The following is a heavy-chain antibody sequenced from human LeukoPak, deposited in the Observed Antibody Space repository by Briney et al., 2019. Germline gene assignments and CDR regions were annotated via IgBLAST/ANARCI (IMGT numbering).Heavy chain of an antibody. V-gene: IGHV3-NL1*01. CDR1: GFTFSSYG. Sequence: GGSLRLSCAASGFTFSSYGMHWVRQAPGKGLEWVSIIYSGGSTFYADYVKGRFTISRDNSKNTLYLQMNSLRAEDTAVYYCARGGSYLSAFDIWGQGTMVTVSS. D-gene: IGHD1-26*01. J-gene: IGHJ3*02. CDR2: IYSGGST. CDR3: ARGGSYLSAFDI.